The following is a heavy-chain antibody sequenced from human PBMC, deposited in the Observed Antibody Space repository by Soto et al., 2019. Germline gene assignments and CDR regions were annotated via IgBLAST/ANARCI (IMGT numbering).Heavy chain of an antibody. V-gene: IGHV4-59*01. Sequence: PSETLSLTCTVSGGPISSYYWSWIRQPPGKGLEWIGYIYYSGSTNYNPSLKSRVTISVDTSKNQFSLKLSSVTAADTAVYYCARGGFGELFGAFDIWGQGTMVTVSS. D-gene: IGHD3-10*01. CDR3: ARGGFGELFGAFDI. CDR2: IYYSGST. CDR1: GGPISSYY. J-gene: IGHJ3*02.